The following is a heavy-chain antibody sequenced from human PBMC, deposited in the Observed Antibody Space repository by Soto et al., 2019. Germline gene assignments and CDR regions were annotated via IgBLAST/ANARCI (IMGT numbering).Heavy chain of an antibody. CDR1: GYSFANYW. D-gene: IGHD2-15*01. CDR3: ARHPYIGGFDI. CDR2: FSPTDSYT. V-gene: IGHV5-10-1*01. J-gene: IGHJ6*02. Sequence: GESQRIPWKGSGYSFANYWISWVRQKPGKGLEWMGRFSPTDSYTDYRPSFQGHVTISGDKSISTSYVQWSSLKASDTAMYFCARHPYIGGFDIWGQGTTVTVSS.